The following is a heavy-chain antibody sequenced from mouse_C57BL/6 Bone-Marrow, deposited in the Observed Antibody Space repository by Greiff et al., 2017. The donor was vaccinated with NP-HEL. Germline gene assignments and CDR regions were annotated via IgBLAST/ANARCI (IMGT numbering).Heavy chain of an antibody. J-gene: IGHJ3*01. CDR2: IDPSDSYT. D-gene: IGHD2-13*01. CDR3: ARAGDYSWFAY. V-gene: IGHV1-59*01. Sequence: QVQLQQPGAELVRPGTSVKLSCKASGYTFTSYWMHRVKQRPGQGLEWIGVIDPSDSYTNYNQKFKGKATLTVDTSSSTAYMQLSSLTSEDSAVYDCARAGDYSWFAYWGQGTLVTVSA. CDR1: GYTFTSYW.